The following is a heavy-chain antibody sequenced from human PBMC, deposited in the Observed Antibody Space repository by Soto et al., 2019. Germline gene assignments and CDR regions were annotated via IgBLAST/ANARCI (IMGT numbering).Heavy chain of an antibody. J-gene: IGHJ4*02. CDR2: IWYDGSNK. Sequence: QVQLVESGGGVVQPGRSLRLSCAASGFTFSSYGMHWVRQAPGKGLEWVAVIWYDGSNKYYADSVKGRFTISRDNSKNTLYLQMNSLRAEDTAVYYCARDPGLQYYFDYWGQGTLVTVSS. V-gene: IGHV3-33*01. D-gene: IGHD4-4*01. CDR3: ARDPGLQYYFDY. CDR1: GFTFSSYG.